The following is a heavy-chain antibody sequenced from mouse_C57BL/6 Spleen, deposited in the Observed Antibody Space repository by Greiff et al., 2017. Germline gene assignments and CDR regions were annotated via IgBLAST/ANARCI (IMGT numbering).Heavy chain of an antibody. J-gene: IGHJ4*01. CDR3: ARRYCGSSGAAMDY. CDR2: IYPRSGNT. Sequence: QVQLQQSGAELARPGASVKLSCKASGYTFTSYGISWVKQRTGQGLEWIGEIYPRSGNTNYNEKFKGKATLTADKSSSTAYMELRSLTSEDSAVYFCARRYCGSSGAAMDYWGQGTSVTVSS. CDR1: GYTFTSYG. D-gene: IGHD1-1*01. V-gene: IGHV1-81*01.